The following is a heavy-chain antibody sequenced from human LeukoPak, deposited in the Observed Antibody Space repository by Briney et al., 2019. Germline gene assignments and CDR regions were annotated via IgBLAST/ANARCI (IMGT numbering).Heavy chain of an antibody. CDR1: GYTFTSYY. J-gene: IGHJ3*02. CDR2: INPNYGGT. V-gene: IGHV1-2*02. CDR3: ARDGAFDI. Sequence: ASVKVSCKASGYTFTSYYMHWVRQAPGQGLEWMGWINPNYGGTNYAQKFQGRVTMTRATYMNTAYMEVRRLRSHDTAVYYCARDGAFDIWGQGKMVTVSS.